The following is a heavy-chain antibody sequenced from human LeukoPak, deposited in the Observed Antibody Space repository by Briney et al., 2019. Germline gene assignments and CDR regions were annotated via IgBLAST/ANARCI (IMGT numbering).Heavy chain of an antibody. CDR3: ARNYDSSGYTAFGY. CDR1: GGSTSGYY. Sequence: PSETRSLTCTLSGGSTSGYYWSCIRQPPGKVLEWIGHIYSSGRTKYNPTLKSRVTISVDTSKSQFSLKLSSVTAADTAVYYCARNYDSSGYTAFGYWGRGTLLTVSS. V-gene: IGHV4-59*01. J-gene: IGHJ4*02. D-gene: IGHD3-22*01. CDR2: IYSSGRT.